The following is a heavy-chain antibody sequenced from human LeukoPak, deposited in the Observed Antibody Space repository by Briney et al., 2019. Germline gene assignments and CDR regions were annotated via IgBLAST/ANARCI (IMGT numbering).Heavy chain of an antibody. J-gene: IGHJ4*02. Sequence: GGSLRLSCAASGFTVSSNYMSWVRQAPGKGLEWVSAISDSGGNTYYADSMKGRFTISRDNSKNTLYVQMNNLRAEDTAVYYCAKERRDYGDPLDYWGQGTLVTVSS. CDR3: AKERRDYGDPLDY. CDR2: ISDSGGNT. CDR1: GFTVSSNY. D-gene: IGHD4-17*01. V-gene: IGHV3-23*01.